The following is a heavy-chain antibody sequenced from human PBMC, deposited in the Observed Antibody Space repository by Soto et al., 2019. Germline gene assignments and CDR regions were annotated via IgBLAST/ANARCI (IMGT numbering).Heavy chain of an antibody. CDR2: MNPNSGNT. J-gene: IGHJ6*02. CDR1: GYTFSSYH. Sequence: QVQLVQSGAEVKKPGASVKVSCKASGYTFSSYHINWVRQATGQGLEWMGWMNPNSGNTGYVQKFQGRVTMTRNTSISTAYMELSSLRSEDTAVYFCARGGTYCGGDCYSEGPNSYGLDVWGQGTTVTVSS. V-gene: IGHV1-8*02. CDR3: ARGGTYCGGDCYSEGPNSYGLDV. D-gene: IGHD2-21*02.